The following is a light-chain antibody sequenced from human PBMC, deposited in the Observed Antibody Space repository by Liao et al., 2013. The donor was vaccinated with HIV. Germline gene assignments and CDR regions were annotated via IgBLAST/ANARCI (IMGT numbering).Light chain of an antibody. J-gene: IGLJ1*01. V-gene: IGLV3-21*01. Sequence: SYVLTQPPSVTVAPGKTARIPCGGNNIGSKSVHWYQQKPGQAPVLVIYYSSDRPSGIPERFSGSNSGNTATLTISRVEAGDEADYYCQVWDSSSDHYVFGTGTKVTVL. CDR2: YSS. CDR1: NIGSKS. CDR3: QVWDSSSDHYV.